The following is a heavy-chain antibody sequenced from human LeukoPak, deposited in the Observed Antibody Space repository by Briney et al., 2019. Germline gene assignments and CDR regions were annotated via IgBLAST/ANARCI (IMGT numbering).Heavy chain of an antibody. V-gene: IGHV3-48*01. CDR1: GFTFSYSS. D-gene: IGHD3-9*01. J-gene: IGHJ4*02. CDR2: ISSSSYTI. CDR3: ARGQYDILTGLPLPDS. Sequence: GGSLRLSCAASGFTFSYSSMNWVRQAPGKGLEWVSYISSSSYTIYYADSVKGRFTISRDNAKNSLYLQMNSLRPEDTAVYYCARGQYDILTGLPLPDSWGQGTLVTVSS.